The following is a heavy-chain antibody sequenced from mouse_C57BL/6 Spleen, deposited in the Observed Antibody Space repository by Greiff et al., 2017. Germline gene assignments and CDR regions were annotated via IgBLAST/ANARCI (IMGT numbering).Heavy chain of an antibody. D-gene: IGHD1-1*01. J-gene: IGHJ4*01. V-gene: IGHV1-39*01. CDR2: INPDYGAT. Sequence: EVQLMESGPELVKPGASVKISCKASGYSFTDYNMNWVKQRTGKSLEWIGVINPDYGATSYTQKFKGKATLTVDQSSSTAYMQLNSLTSEDSAVYYFAPFGSYDAMDYWGQGTSVTVSS. CDR1: GYSFTDYN. CDR3: APFGSYDAMDY.